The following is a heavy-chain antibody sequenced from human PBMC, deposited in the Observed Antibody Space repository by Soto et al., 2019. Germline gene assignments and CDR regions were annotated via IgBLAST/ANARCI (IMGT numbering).Heavy chain of an antibody. Sequence: QVQLVESGGGVVQPGRSLRLSCAASGFTFSSYGMHWVRQAPGKGLEWVAVIWYDGSNKYYADSVKGRFTISRDNSKNTLYLQMNSLRAEDTAVYYCARDSPEMAFDIWGQGTMVTVSS. CDR3: ARDSPEMAFDI. V-gene: IGHV3-33*01. CDR1: GFTFSSYG. J-gene: IGHJ3*02. CDR2: IWYDGSNK.